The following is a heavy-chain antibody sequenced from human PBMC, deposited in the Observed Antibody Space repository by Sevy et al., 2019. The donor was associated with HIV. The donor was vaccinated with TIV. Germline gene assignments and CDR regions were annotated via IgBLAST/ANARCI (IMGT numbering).Heavy chain of an antibody. CDR1: GFTFSSYA. CDR3: ARDWTNGAYYYYGMDV. J-gene: IGHJ6*02. Sequence: GGSLRLSCAASGFTFSSYAMHWVRQAPGKGLEWVAVIPYDGSNKYYADSVKGRFTISRDNSKNTLYLQMNSLRAEDTAVYYCARDWTNGAYYYYGMDVWGQGTTVTVSS. D-gene: IGHD2-8*01. CDR2: IPYDGSNK. V-gene: IGHV3-30-3*01.